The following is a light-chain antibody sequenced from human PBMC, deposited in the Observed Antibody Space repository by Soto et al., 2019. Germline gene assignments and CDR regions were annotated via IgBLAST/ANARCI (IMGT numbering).Light chain of an antibody. J-gene: IGKJ1*01. CDR1: QSVRSY. CDR3: QQYNNWPRT. V-gene: IGKV3-15*01. Sequence: EILLTQSPATLSLSHGERATLSCRASQSVRSYLAWYQKKTGQAPRLLIYAASTRATGLPARLSGSGYGTELTLTISSMQYEDFAVYYCQQYNNWPRTFGHGTKVDIK. CDR2: AAS.